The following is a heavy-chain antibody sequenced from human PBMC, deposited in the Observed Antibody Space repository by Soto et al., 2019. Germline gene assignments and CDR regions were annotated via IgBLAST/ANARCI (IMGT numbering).Heavy chain of an antibody. CDR3: AIDKCSSTSCYSI. V-gene: IGHV3-7*01. J-gene: IGHJ4*02. CDR2: IKQDGSEK. Sequence: GGSLRLSCAASGLTVSRNYMSWVRQAPGKGLEWVANIKQDGSEKYYVDSVKGRFTISRDNAKNSLYLQMNSLRAEDTAVYYCAIDKCSSTSCYSIWGQGTQVTVLL. D-gene: IGHD2-2*01. CDR1: GLTVSRNY.